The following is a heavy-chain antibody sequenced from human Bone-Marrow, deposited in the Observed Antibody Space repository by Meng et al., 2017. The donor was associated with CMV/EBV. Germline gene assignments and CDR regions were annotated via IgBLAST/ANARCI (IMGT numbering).Heavy chain of an antibody. Sequence: ASVKVSCKASGYTFTSYGISWVRQAPGQGLEWMGWISAYNGNTNYAQKLQGRVTMTTDTSTRTAYMELRSLRSDDTPVYYCARGYGSGSYLHFDYWGQGTLVTVSS. V-gene: IGHV1-18*01. CDR1: GYTFTSYG. CDR3: ARGYGSGSYLHFDY. J-gene: IGHJ4*02. D-gene: IGHD3-10*01. CDR2: ISAYNGNT.